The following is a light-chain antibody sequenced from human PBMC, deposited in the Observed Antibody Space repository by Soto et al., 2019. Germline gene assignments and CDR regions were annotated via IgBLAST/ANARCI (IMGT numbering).Light chain of an antibody. V-gene: IGLV2-23*01. J-gene: IGLJ3*02. CDR2: EGS. CDR3: CSYAGDSTWV. Sequence: QSVLTQPASVSGSPGQSITISCTGTSSDVGNYNLVSWYQQHPGEAPKLLIYEGSKRPSGVSNRFSGSKFGNTASLTISWLQAEDEVDYYCCSYAGDSTWVFGGGTKLTVL. CDR1: SSDVGNYNL.